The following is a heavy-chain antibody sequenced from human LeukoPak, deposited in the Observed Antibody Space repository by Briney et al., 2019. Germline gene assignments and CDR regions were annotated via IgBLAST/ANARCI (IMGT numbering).Heavy chain of an antibody. V-gene: IGHV4-59*01. Sequence: SETLSLTRTVSGGSISSYYWSWIRQPPGKGLEWIGYIYYSGSTNYNPSPKSRVTISVDTSKNQFSLKLSSVTAADTAVYYCARDSKSRPSNYVPFDYWGQGTLVTVSS. CDR1: GGSISSYY. D-gene: IGHD4-11*01. J-gene: IGHJ4*02. CDR3: ARDSKSRPSNYVPFDY. CDR2: IYYSGST.